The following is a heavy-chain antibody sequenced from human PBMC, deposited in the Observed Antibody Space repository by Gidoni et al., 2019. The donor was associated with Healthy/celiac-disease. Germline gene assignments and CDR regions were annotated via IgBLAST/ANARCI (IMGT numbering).Heavy chain of an antibody. Sequence: QVQLVAVVGGVVQPGRSLRLSSAAPAVPVCRDAMHWGRQAPGKGLEWVAVISYDGSNKYYADSVKGRFIISRDNSKNTLYLQMNSLRAEDTAVYYCARDAHYYDSSGYPPGGFDYWGQGTLVTVSS. V-gene: IGHV3-30-3*01. CDR3: ARDAHYYDSSGYPPGGFDY. CDR2: ISYDGSNK. D-gene: IGHD3-22*01. J-gene: IGHJ4*02. CDR1: AVPVCRDA.